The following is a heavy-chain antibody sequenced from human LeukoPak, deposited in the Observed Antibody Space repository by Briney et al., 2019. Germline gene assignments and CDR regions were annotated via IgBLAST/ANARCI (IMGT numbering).Heavy chain of an antibody. Sequence: GGSLRLSCAASGFTFSDYSMNWVRQAPGKGLEWVSFIRSSSSTIFYADSVKGRFTISRDNAKNSLYLQMNSLRAEDTAVYYCARALPRLELRRNDYWGQGTLVTVSS. V-gene: IGHV3-48*01. CDR2: IRSSSSTI. CDR3: ARALPRLELRRNDY. J-gene: IGHJ4*02. D-gene: IGHD1-7*01. CDR1: GFTFSDYS.